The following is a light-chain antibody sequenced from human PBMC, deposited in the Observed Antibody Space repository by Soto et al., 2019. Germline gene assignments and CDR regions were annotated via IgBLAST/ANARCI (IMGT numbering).Light chain of an antibody. CDR1: SSDVGGYNY. V-gene: IGLV2-8*01. CDR3: SSYAGSNNFEV. CDR2: EVI. J-gene: IGLJ2*01. Sequence: QSALTQPPSASGSPGQSVTISCTGTSSDVGGYNYVSWYQQHPVKAPKLMIYEVIKRPPGVPDRFCGSKSGNTSSLTVSGLQAEDEGDCYCSSYAGSNNFEVFGGGTKLTVL.